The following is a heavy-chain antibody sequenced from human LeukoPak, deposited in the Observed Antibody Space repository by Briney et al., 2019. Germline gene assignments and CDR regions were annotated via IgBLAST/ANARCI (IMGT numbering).Heavy chain of an antibody. CDR2: RYYSGTT. CDR1: GYSISSAYF. J-gene: IGHJ5*02. CDR3: ARGYDSSGYYYPDWFDP. D-gene: IGHD3-22*01. V-gene: IGHV4-38-2*01. Sequence: SETLSLTCAVSGYSISSAYFWGWIRQPPGKGREWIGRRYYSGTTDYNPSLKSRVTISVDTSKNHFSLRLSSVTAADTAVYYLARGYDSSGYYYPDWFDPWGQGTLVTVPS.